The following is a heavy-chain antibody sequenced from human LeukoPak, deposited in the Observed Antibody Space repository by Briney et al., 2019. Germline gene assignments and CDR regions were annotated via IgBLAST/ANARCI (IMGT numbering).Heavy chain of an antibody. CDR2: IKQDGSEK. CDR1: GFTFSNYW. J-gene: IGHJ4*02. CDR3: ARGMFYYGSGSDTGDY. Sequence: GGSLRLCCAASGFTFSNYWMTWVRQAPGKGLEWVANIKQDGSEKYYVDSVKGRFTISRDNAKNSLYLQMDSLRAEDTAVYYCARGMFYYGSGSDTGDYWGQGILVTVSS. V-gene: IGHV3-7*05. D-gene: IGHD3-10*01.